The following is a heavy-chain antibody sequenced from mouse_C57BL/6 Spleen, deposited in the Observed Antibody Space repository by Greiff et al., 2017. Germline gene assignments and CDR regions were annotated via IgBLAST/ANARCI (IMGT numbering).Heavy chain of an antibody. V-gene: IGHV1-69*01. CDR2: IDPSDSYT. J-gene: IGHJ2*01. Sequence: QVQLQQPGAELVMPGASVKLSCKASGYTFTSYWMHWVKQRPGQGLEWIGEIDPSDSYTNYNQKFKGKSTLTVDKSSSTAYMQLSSLTSEDSAVYYCARYGTNYFDYWGQGTTLTVSS. CDR3: ARYGTNYFDY. D-gene: IGHD1-1*01. CDR1: GYTFTSYW.